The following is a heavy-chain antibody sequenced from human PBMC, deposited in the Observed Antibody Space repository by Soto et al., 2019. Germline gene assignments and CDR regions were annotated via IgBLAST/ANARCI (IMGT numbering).Heavy chain of an antibody. Sequence: QVQLVQSGAEVKKPGASVKVSCKASGYTFTSYGISWVRQAPGQGLEWMGWISAYNGNTNYAQKLQGRVTMTTDTSTMTAFMELRSLRSDDAAVYYCARTLEVVVVAATPAAYDIWGQGTMVTVSS. CDR2: ISAYNGNT. CDR3: ARTLEVVVVAATPAAYDI. V-gene: IGHV1-18*01. D-gene: IGHD2-15*01. CDR1: GYTFTSYG. J-gene: IGHJ3*02.